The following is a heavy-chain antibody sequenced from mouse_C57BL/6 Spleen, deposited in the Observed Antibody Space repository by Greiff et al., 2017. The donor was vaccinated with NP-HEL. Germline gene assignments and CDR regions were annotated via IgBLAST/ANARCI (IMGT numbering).Heavy chain of an antibody. V-gene: IGHV14-2*01. CDR2: IDPEDGET. Sequence: VQLQQSGAELVKPGASVKLSCTASGFNIKDYYMHWVKQRTEQGLEWIGRIDPEDGETKSAPKFQGKATITADTSSNTAYLQLSSLTSEDTAVYYCARLYYDYDGYWYFDVWGTGTTVTVSS. CDR1: GFNIKDYY. D-gene: IGHD2-4*01. J-gene: IGHJ1*03. CDR3: ARLYYDYDGYWYFDV.